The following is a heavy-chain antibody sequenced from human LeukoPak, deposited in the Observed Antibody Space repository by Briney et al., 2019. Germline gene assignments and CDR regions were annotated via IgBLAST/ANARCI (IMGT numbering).Heavy chain of an antibody. D-gene: IGHD2-15*01. CDR2: IYYSGST. Sequence: PSETLSLTCTVSGGSISSYYWSWIRQPPGKGLEWIGSIYYSGSTYYNPSLKSRVTISVDTSKNQFSLKLSSVTAADTAVYYCARLHPDCSGGSCYSADYYYYMDVWGKGTTVTISS. CDR1: GGSISSYY. J-gene: IGHJ6*03. V-gene: IGHV4-59*05. CDR3: ARLHPDCSGGSCYSADYYYYMDV.